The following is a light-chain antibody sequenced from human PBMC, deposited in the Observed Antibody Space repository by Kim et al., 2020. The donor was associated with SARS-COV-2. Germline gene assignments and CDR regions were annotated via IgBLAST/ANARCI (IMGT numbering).Light chain of an antibody. Sequence: GQSVTISCTGTTIDVVIYNSVSWYQQLPGKAPKLMIYEVDKRPSGVPDRFSGSKSANTAYLTVSGLQAEDEADYYCSSYGGNNNLMFGGGTQLTVL. J-gene: IGLJ3*02. CDR2: EVD. V-gene: IGLV2-8*01. CDR3: SSYGGNNNLM. CDR1: TIDVVIYNS.